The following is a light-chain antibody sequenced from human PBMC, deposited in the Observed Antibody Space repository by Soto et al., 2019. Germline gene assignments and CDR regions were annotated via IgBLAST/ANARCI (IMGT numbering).Light chain of an antibody. J-gene: IGKJ4*01. V-gene: IGKV3-15*01. CDR1: QSVSSN. CDR3: QQYNNWPPVT. CDR2: GAS. Sequence: EIVMTQSPATLSVSPGERATLSCRASQSVSSNLAWYQQKPGQAPRLLIYGASTRATGIPARFSGSGSATDFTLTISSLQSEDFAVYYCQQYNNWPPVTFGGGTKVEIK.